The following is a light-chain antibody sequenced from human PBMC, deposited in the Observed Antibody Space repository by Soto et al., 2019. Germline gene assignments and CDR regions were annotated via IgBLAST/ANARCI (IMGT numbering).Light chain of an antibody. V-gene: IGLV2-11*01. J-gene: IGLJ1*01. CDR2: DVS. CDR1: SSDVGGYNY. Sequence: QSVLTQPRSVPGSPGQSVTISCTGTSSDVGGYNYVSWYQQHPGKAPKLMIYDVSKRPSGVPDRFSGSKSGNTASLTISGLQAEDEADYYCCSYAGSYTYVFGTGTKVTL. CDR3: CSYAGSYTYV.